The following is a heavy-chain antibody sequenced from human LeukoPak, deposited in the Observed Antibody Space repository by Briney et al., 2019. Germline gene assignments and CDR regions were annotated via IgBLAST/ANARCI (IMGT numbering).Heavy chain of an antibody. CDR3: AKDRRVTHL. Sequence: TGGSLRLSCAASGFTFSSYGMTWVRQAPGKGLEWVSGIIGGGDNTYYADSVKGRFTISRDNSKNTLYLQMNSLRAEDTAVYYRAKDRRVTHLGGQGTLVTVSS. J-gene: IGHJ4*02. CDR2: IIGGGDNT. D-gene: IGHD4-23*01. V-gene: IGHV3-23*01. CDR1: GFTFSSYG.